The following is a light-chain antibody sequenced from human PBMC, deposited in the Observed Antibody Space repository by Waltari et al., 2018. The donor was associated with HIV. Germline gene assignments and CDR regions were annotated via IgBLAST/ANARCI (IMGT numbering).Light chain of an antibody. J-gene: IGLJ2*01. CDR3: QTWGTGIVV. Sequence: QLVLTQSPSASASLGASVTLTCTLSSGPSSSVIAWHQQQPKKGPRYLMKLNSDGSHFKGDGIPDRFSGSSSGAERYLTISSLQSEDEADYYCQTWGTGIVVFGGGTKLTVL. V-gene: IGLV4-69*01. CDR1: SGPSSSV. CDR2: LNSDGSH.